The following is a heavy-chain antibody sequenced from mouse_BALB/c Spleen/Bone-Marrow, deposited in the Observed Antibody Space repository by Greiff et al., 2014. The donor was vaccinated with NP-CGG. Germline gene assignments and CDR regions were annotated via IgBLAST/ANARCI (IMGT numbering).Heavy chain of an antibody. V-gene: IGHV3-1*02. CDR2: IHYSGST. Sequence: VQLQQSGPDLVKPSQSLSLTCTVTGYSITSGYSWHWTRQFPGNKLEWMGYIHYSGSTNYNPSLKSRISITRDTSKNQFFLQLNSVTTEDTATYYCAPTTVVAHYAMDYWGQGTSVTVSS. D-gene: IGHD1-1*01. J-gene: IGHJ4*01. CDR3: APTTVVAHYAMDY. CDR1: GYSITSGYS.